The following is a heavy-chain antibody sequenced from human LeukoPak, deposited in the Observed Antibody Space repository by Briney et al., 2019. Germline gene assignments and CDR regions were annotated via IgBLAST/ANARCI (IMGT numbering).Heavy chain of an antibody. J-gene: IGHJ6*04. CDR1: GGSISSYY. CDR2: IYYSGST. Sequence: SETLSLTCTVSGGSISSYYWSWIRQPPGKGLEWIGYIYYSGSTNYNPSLKSRVTISVDTSKNQFSLKLSSVTAADTAVYYCARDGVRQREHYYYYGMDVWGKGTTVTVSS. V-gene: IGHV4-59*01. D-gene: IGHD1-1*01. CDR3: ARDGVRQREHYYYYGMDV.